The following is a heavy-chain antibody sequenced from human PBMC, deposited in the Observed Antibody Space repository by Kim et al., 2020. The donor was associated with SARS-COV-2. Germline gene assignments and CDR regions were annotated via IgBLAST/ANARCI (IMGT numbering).Heavy chain of an antibody. CDR3: ARDRSPATGGDASDI. V-gene: IGHV3-21*01. Sequence: GGSLRLSCAASGFTFNSYSMSWVRQAPGKGLEWVSSISRSGNYIYYADSVRGRFTISRDNAKNSLYLQMNSLRAEDTAVYYCARDRSPATGGDASDIWGQGTMVTVSS. CDR2: ISRSGNYI. CDR1: GFTFNSYS. D-gene: IGHD7-27*01. J-gene: IGHJ3*02.